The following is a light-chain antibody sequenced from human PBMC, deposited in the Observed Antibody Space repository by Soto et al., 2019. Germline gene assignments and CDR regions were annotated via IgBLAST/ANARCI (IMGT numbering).Light chain of an antibody. CDR3: QQLNSYPLT. V-gene: IGKV1-9*01. J-gene: IGKJ4*01. CDR2: IGS. CDR1: QGISGY. Sequence: IRLTQSPSSLSASVGDRVTMTCRASQGISGYLAWYQQKPGKAPKLVIDIGSTLQSGVPSRFSGSGSGTDFTLTISSLQPEDLATYYCQQLNSYPLTFGGGTKVDIK.